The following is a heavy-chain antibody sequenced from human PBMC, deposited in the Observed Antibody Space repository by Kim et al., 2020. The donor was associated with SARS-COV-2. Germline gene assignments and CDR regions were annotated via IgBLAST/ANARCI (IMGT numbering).Heavy chain of an antibody. CDR1: GFTFSSYG. V-gene: IGHV3-33*01. D-gene: IGHD6-13*01. J-gene: IGHJ1*01. CDR2: IWYDGSNK. CDR3: ARERIAAAGTGYFQH. Sequence: GGSLRLSCAASGFTFSSYGMHWVRQAPGKGLEWVAVIWYDGSNKYYADSVKGRFTISRDNSKNTLYLQMNSLRAEDTAVYYCARERIAAAGTGYFQHWGQGTLVTVSS.